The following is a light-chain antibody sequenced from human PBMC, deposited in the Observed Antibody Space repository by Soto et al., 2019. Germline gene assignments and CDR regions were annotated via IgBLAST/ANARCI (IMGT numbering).Light chain of an antibody. J-gene: IGLJ3*02. CDR2: LNSDGSH. CDR3: QTWGTGTWV. Sequence: MLTQSPSASASLGASVKLTCTLSSGHSSYAIAWHQQQPEKGPRYLMKLNSDGSHSKGDGIPDRFSGSSSGAERYLTISSLQSEDEADYYCQTWGTGTWVFGGGTKVTVL. V-gene: IGLV4-69*01. CDR1: SGHSSYA.